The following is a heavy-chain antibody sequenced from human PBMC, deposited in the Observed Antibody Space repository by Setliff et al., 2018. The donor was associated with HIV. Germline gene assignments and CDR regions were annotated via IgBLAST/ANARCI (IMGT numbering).Heavy chain of an antibody. V-gene: IGHV4-39*01. CDR3: ARRRPPPSGSYSKYYMDV. CDR1: GGSVSSNDYY. Sequence: SETLSLTCTVSGGSVSSNDYYWAWIRQPPGKGLEWIGNILYGGTTFYNQSLNGRVTISVDTSKNQFSLKLSSVTAADTAVYYCARRRPPPSGSYSKYYMDVWGKGTTVTVSS. D-gene: IGHD1-26*01. CDR2: ILYGGTT. J-gene: IGHJ6*03.